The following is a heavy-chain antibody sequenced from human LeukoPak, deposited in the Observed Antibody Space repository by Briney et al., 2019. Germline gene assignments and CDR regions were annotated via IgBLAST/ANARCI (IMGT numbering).Heavy chain of an antibody. CDR1: GGSFSGYY. CDR3: AREGPAAGLSRWFDP. Sequence: SETLSLTCAVYGGSFSGYYWSWIRQPPGKGLEWIGEINHSGSTNYNPSLKSRVTISVDTSKNQFSLKLSSVTAADTAVYYCAREGPAAGLSRWFDPWGQGTLVTVSS. CDR2: INHSGST. D-gene: IGHD6-13*01. J-gene: IGHJ5*02. V-gene: IGHV4-34*01.